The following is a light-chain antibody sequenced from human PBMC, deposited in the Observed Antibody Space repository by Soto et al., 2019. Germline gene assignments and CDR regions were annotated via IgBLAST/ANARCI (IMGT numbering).Light chain of an antibody. CDR3: QSAGSSGTQLL. CDR2: KDS. Sequence: SYELTQPPSVSVSPGQKARIICSGDALAKQIAYWYQQKPGQAPVLVIYKDSERPSGIPERFSGSNSGTTVTLTISGVQAADRADYDLQSAGSSGTQLLFGGGTKLTAL. CDR1: ALAKQI. V-gene: IGLV3-25*03. J-gene: IGLJ2*01.